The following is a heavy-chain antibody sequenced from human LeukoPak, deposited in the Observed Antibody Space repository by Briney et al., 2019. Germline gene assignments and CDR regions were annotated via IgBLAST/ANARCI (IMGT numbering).Heavy chain of an antibody. CDR3: ARETVAGTFDY. CDR1: GFTFSDYY. Sequence: GGSLRLSCAASGFTFSDYYISWIRQAPGKGLEWVSDISPSGDIISYADSVKGRFIISRDYAKESLHPQMNSLRVEDSAVYYCARETVAGTFDYWDQGTQVTVSS. CDR2: ISPSGDII. V-gene: IGHV3-11*01. J-gene: IGHJ4*02. D-gene: IGHD6-19*01.